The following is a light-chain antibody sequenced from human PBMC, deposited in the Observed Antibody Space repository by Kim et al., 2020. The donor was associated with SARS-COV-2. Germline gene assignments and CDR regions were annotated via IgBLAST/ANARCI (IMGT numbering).Light chain of an antibody. Sequence: EIVMTQSPATLSVSPGERATLSCRASQSVRSNLAWYQQKPGQAPRLLIYGASTRATGIPARFSGSGSGTEFTLTNSSLQSEDIAVYYCQQYKNWPQYTFGQGTNREI. V-gene: IGKV3-15*01. CDR3: QQYKNWPQYT. J-gene: IGKJ2*01. CDR2: GAS. CDR1: QSVRSN.